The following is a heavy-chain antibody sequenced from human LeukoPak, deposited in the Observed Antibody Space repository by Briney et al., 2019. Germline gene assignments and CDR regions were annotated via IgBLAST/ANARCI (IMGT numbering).Heavy chain of an antibody. CDR2: IKRKTDRWTT. V-gene: IGHV3-15*01. J-gene: IGHJ6*03. D-gene: IGHD4-17*01. CDR1: GFTFSNAW. CDR3: TTADGDIPSRAYYYYMDV. Sequence: GGSLRLSRAASGFTFSNAWMSWVRQAPGKGVEWVGRIKRKTDRWTTDYATPVNSSFSISRDDSKNTLYLQMNSLKTEDTAVYYRTTADGDIPSRAYYYYMDVWGKGTTVTVSS.